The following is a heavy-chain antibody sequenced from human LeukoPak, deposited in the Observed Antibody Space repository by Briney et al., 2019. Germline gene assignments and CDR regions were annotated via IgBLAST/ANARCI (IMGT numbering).Heavy chain of an antibody. Sequence: GASVKVSCKASGYAFTGYYMHWVRQAPGQGLEWMGWINPNSGGTNYAQKFQGRVTMTRDTSISTAYMELSRLRSDDTAVYYCARSYYDILTGYENYYCYGMDVWGQGTTVTVSS. D-gene: IGHD3-9*01. CDR3: ARSYYDILTGYENYYCYGMDV. CDR1: GYAFTGYY. J-gene: IGHJ6*02. CDR2: INPNSGGT. V-gene: IGHV1-2*02.